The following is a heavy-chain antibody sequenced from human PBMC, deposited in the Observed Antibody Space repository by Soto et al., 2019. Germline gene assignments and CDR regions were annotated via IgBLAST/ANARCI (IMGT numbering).Heavy chain of an antibody. CDR3: AKVSSSWYAGVFDL. D-gene: IGHD6-13*01. CDR2: LSDSGGSI. Sequence: GSLRLSCTASGFTFSRHAMTWVRQAPGKGLEWVSGLSDSGGSIYYADSVKGRFTISRDNSMNTLYLQMNTLRAEDTAIYYCAKVSSSWYAGVFDLWGQGT. V-gene: IGHV3-23*01. CDR1: GFTFSRHA. J-gene: IGHJ4*02.